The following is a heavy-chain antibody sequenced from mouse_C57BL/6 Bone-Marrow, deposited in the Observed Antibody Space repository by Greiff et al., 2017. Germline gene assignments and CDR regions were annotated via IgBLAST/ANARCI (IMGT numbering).Heavy chain of an antibody. D-gene: IGHD1-1*01. CDR3: TTYYGSSYWCFDV. CDR2: IDPENGDT. CDR1: GFNIKDDY. Sequence: VQLQQSGAELVRPGASVKLSCTASGFNIKDDYMHWVQQMPEQGLEWIGWIDPENGDTEYASKFQGQATITADTSSNTDYLQLSSLTSEDTAVYYCTTYYGSSYWCFDVWGTGTTVTVSA. J-gene: IGHJ1*03. V-gene: IGHV14-4*01.